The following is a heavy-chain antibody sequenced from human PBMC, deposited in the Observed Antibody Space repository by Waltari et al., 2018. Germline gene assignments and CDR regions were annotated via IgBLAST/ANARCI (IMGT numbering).Heavy chain of an antibody. CDR2: IYLDGSGR. J-gene: IGHJ2*01. Sequence: EMQLVQSGGGSVQPGGSLRLSCEASGFCVTNYWMTWVRQAPGQGLEWVANIYLDGSGRYYADSVKGRFTISRDNAKNSVYLQMSSLRVEDTAVYYCARDLPHGYFDVWGRGALVVVSS. D-gene: IGHD6-25*01. CDR1: GFCVTNYW. CDR3: ARDLPHGYFDV. V-gene: IGHV3-7*01.